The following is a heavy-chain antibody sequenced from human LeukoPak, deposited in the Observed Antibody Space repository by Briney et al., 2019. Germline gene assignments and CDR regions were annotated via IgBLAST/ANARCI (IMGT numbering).Heavy chain of an antibody. D-gene: IGHD2-15*01. CDR3: AKDVGYCSGGSCYEPFWDY. CDR1: GFTFSSYG. Sequence: GGSLRLSCAASGFTFSSYGMHWVRQAPGKGLEWVAVISYDGSNKYYADSVKGRFTISRDNSKNTLYLQMNSLRAEDTAVYYCAKDVGYCSGGSCYEPFWDYWGQGTLVTVSS. V-gene: IGHV3-30*18. J-gene: IGHJ4*02. CDR2: ISYDGSNK.